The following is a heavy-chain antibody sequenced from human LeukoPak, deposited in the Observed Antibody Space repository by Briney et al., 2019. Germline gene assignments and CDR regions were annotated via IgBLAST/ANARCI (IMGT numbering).Heavy chain of an antibody. D-gene: IGHD6-19*01. CDR2: IFYSGST. J-gene: IGHJ4*02. Sequence: SETLSLTCNVSGGSISSYYWNWIRQPPGKGLEWIGYIFYSGSTNYSPSLESRVTISVDTSKNQFSLRLTSVTAADTAIYYCARQYSSASRCFDYWGQGALVTVSA. CDR3: ARQYSSASRCFDY. V-gene: IGHV4-59*08. CDR1: GGSISSYY.